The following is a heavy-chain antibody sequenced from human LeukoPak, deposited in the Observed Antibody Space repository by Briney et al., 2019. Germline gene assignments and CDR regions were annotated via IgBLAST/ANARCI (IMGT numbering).Heavy chain of an antibody. J-gene: IGHJ4*02. Sequence: GRSLRLSCTASGFTFGDYAMSWVRQAPGKGLEWIGFIRSKAYGGTTEYAASVKGRFTILRDDSKSIAYLQMNSLKTEDTAVYYCTRDRITMVRGVKALDYWGQGTLVTVSS. CDR2: IRSKAYGGTT. CDR1: GFTFGDYA. V-gene: IGHV3-49*04. CDR3: TRDRITMVRGVKALDY. D-gene: IGHD3-10*01.